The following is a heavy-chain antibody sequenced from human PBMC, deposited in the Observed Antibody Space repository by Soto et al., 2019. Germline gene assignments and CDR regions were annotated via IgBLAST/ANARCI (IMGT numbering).Heavy chain of an antibody. CDR2: ISGTASRT. D-gene: IGHD3-9*01. V-gene: IGHV3-23*01. CDR1: GFTSTTTP. J-gene: IGHJ4*02. CDR3: ATSFRYFDN. Sequence: EVQLLESGGGLVLPGGSLRLSCAGSGFTSTTTPLSWVRQPPGKGLEWVTTISGTASRTYYVDSVKGRFFISRDNSKNTVPLQMNNLTRDDTAVYYCATSFRYFDNWGKGPRVTFPP.